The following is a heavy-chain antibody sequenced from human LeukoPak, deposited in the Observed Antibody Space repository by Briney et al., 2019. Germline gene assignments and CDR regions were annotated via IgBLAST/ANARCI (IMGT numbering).Heavy chain of an antibody. CDR2: ISKSGDHT. CDR1: GFTFSNAW. Sequence: GGSLRLSCAASGFTFSNAWMNWVRQAPGKGLEWVSAISKSGDHTYYAASAKGRFTIYRDNSKNTQYLQMNSLRAEDTAVYYCATSWGPDTSAFRWGRDGMDVWGQGTTVIVS. D-gene: IGHD3-16*01. J-gene: IGHJ6*02. CDR3: ATSWGPDTSAFRWGRDGMDV. V-gene: IGHV3-23*01.